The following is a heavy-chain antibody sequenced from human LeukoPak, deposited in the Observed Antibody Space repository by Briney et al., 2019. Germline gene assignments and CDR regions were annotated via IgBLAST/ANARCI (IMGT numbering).Heavy chain of an antibody. CDR2: IYYSGST. V-gene: IGHV4-34*01. J-gene: IGHJ4*02. CDR1: GGSFSGYY. CDR3: ARVGSGWYAFDY. D-gene: IGHD6-19*01. Sequence: SETLSLTCSVYGGSFSGYYWSWIRQPPGKGLEWIGSIYYSGSTYYNPSLKSRVTISVDTSKNQFSLKLSSVTAADTAVYYCARVGSGWYAFDYWGQGTLVTVSS.